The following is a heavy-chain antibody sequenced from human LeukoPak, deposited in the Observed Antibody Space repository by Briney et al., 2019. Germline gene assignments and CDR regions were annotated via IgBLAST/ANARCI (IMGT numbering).Heavy chain of an antibody. V-gene: IGHV4-39*07. CDR1: GGSISSSSYY. J-gene: IGHJ3*02. CDR2: IYYSGST. CDR3: AAGIAVAGTFAAFDI. D-gene: IGHD6-19*01. Sequence: PSETLSLTCTVSGGSISSSSYYWGWIRQPPGKGLEWIGSIYYSGSTYYNPSLKSRVTISVDTSKNQFSLKLSSVTAADTAVYYCAAGIAVAGTFAAFDIWGQGTMVTVSS.